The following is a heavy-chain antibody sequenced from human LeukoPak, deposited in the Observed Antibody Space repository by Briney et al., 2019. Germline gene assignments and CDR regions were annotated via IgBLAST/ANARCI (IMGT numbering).Heavy chain of an antibody. V-gene: IGHV3-48*01. CDR3: ASGSAWHAY. CDR1: GFTFSYYD. Sequence: PGGSLRLSCAVSGFTFSYYDMNWVRQAPGKGLEWVSYISSGSGTMFYADSVKGRFTISRDNANNSLYPEMNSLRAEDTAVYYCASGSAWHAYWGQGTLVSVSS. CDR2: ISSGSGTM. J-gene: IGHJ4*02. D-gene: IGHD1-26*01.